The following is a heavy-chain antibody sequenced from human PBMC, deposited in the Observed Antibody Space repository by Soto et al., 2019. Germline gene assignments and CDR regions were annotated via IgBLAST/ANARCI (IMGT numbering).Heavy chain of an antibody. CDR2: ISWNSGSI. CDR3: AKDIGGGDLTYYDYIWGSYFAFDI. D-gene: IGHD3-16*01. J-gene: IGHJ3*02. V-gene: IGHV3-9*01. Sequence: EVQLVESGGGLVQPGRSLRLSCAASGFTFDDYAMHWVRQAPGKGLEWVSGISWNSGSIGYADSVKGRFTISRDNAKNSLCLQMNSLRAEDTALYYCAKDIGGGDLTYYDYIWGSYFAFDIWGQGTTVTVSS. CDR1: GFTFDDYA.